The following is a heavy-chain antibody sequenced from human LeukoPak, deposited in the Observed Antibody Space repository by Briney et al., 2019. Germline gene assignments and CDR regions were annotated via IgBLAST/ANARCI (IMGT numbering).Heavy chain of an antibody. CDR1: GFTFSSYG. CDR2: IWYDGSNK. Sequence: GGSLRLSCAASGFTFSSYGMHWVRQAPGKGLEWVAVIWYDGSNKYYADSVKGRLTISRDNSKNTLYLQMNSLRAEDTAVYYCARTTTSLRGAFDIWGQGTMVTVSS. J-gene: IGHJ3*02. D-gene: IGHD1-1*01. V-gene: IGHV3-33*01. CDR3: ARTTTSLRGAFDI.